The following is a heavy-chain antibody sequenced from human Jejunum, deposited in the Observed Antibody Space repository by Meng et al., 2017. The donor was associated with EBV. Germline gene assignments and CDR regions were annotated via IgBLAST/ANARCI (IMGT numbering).Heavy chain of an antibody. CDR2: ISYDGRNK. V-gene: IGHV3-30*18. CDR3: AKDNAPISRSGCLDY. Sequence: QVQLVESGGGGVQPGRSLRLSCVASGFTFSYYGMHWVRQAPGKGLEWVAVISYDGRNKYYADSLKGRFTISRDNSKNTLYLQMNSLGPEDTAVYYCAKDNAPISRSGCLDYWGQGTLVTVSS. J-gene: IGHJ4*02. D-gene: IGHD6-19*01. CDR1: GFTFSYYG.